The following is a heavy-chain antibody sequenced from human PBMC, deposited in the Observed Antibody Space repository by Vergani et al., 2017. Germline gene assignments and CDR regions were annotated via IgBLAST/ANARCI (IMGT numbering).Heavy chain of an antibody. J-gene: IGHJ4*02. CDR3: ARVGYCSSTSCDSGSFDY. Sequence: QVQLVQSGAEVKKPGSLVKVSCKASGGTFSSYAISWVRQAPGQGLEWMGRIIPIFGTANYAQKFQGRVTITADESTSTAYMELSSLRSEDTAVYYCARVGYCSSTSCDSGSFDYWGQGTLVTVSS. V-gene: IGHV1-69*13. CDR2: IIPIFGTA. D-gene: IGHD2-2*01. CDR1: GGTFSSYA.